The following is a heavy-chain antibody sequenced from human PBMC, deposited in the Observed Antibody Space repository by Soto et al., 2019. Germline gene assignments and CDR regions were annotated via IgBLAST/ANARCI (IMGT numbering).Heavy chain of an antibody. D-gene: IGHD5-12*01. Sequence: PGGSLRLSCAASGFTFSSYAMHWVRQAPGKGLEWVAVISYDGSNKYYADSVKGRFTISRDNSKNTLYLQMNSLRAEDTAVYYCARDLGYSGYDSVDGMDVWGQGTTVTVSS. V-gene: IGHV3-30-3*01. J-gene: IGHJ6*02. CDR2: ISYDGSNK. CDR1: GFTFSSYA. CDR3: ARDLGYSGYDSVDGMDV.